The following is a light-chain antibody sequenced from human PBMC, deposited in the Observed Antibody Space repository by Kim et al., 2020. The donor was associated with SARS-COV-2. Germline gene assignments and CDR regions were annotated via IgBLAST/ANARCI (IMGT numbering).Light chain of an antibody. CDR1: QNSDRF. V-gene: IGKV1-5*03. Sequence: STSGGDRVTSTCRASQNSDRFLAWYQQKPGKAPNLLIYKTSNLNSGVPSRFSGNGSGTEFTLTISSLQPDDFATYYCQQYNSYPYTFGQGTKLEI. J-gene: IGKJ2*01. CDR3: QQYNSYPYT. CDR2: KTS.